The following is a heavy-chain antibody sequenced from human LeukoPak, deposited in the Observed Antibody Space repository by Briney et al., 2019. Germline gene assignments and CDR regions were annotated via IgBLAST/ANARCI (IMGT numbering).Heavy chain of an antibody. V-gene: IGHV3-30*18. CDR3: AKGLRGGIDY. Sequence: PGGSLRLSCAASGFTFSSYGMHWVRQAPGKGLEWVAVISYDGSNKYYADSVKGRFTISRDNSKNTLYLQMNSLRAEDTAVYYRAKGLRGGIDYWGQGTLVTVSS. J-gene: IGHJ4*02. CDR1: GFTFSSYG. D-gene: IGHD3-16*01. CDR2: ISYDGSNK.